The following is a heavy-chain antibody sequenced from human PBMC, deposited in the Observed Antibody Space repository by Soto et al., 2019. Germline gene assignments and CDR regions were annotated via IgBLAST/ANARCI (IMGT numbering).Heavy chain of an antibody. CDR1: GDSITSNH. CDR2: IYNSGTT. D-gene: IGHD4-4*01. V-gene: IGHV4-59*01. CDR3: ARVSMSTVSWRLDP. Sequence: PSETLSLTCAVSGDSITSNHWSWIRQPPGRGLEWIGYIYNSGTTKYDPSLKSRVIISVDTSKNQLSLKLSSVTAADTAVYYCARVSMSTVSWRLDPWGQGALVTVSS. J-gene: IGHJ5*02.